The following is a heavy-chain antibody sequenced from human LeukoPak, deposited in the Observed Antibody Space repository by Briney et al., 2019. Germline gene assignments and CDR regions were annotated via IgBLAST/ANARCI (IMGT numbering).Heavy chain of an antibody. J-gene: IGHJ4*02. CDR2: IYPGDSDT. CDR3: ARHQREYSSSWVPLDY. Sequence: GEPLKISCECSGYRFTTYWIGWVRQMPGKGLEWMGIIYPGDSDTRYSPSFQGQVTISADKSTNIVYLQWSSLKASDTAMYYCARHQREYSSSWVPLDYWGQGTQVTVSS. CDR1: GYRFTTYW. D-gene: IGHD6-6*01. V-gene: IGHV5-51*01.